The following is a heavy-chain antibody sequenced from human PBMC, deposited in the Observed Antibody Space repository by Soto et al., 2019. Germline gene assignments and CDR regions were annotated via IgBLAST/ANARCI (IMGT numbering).Heavy chain of an antibody. D-gene: IGHD4-17*01. CDR3: AKQYDYGDYVAPADY. Sequence: EVQLLESGGGLVEPGGSLRLSCAASGFTFSSYAMSWVRQAPGKGLEWVSVISGSGGSTYYADSVKGRFTISRDNSKNTLYLQMNSLRAEDTAVYYCAKQYDYGDYVAPADYWGQGTLVTVSS. V-gene: IGHV3-23*01. CDR1: GFTFSSYA. J-gene: IGHJ4*02. CDR2: ISGSGGST.